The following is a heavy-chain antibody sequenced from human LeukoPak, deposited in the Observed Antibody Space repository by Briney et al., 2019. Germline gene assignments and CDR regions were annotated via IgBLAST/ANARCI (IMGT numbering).Heavy chain of an antibody. D-gene: IGHD3-10*01. J-gene: IGHJ4*02. Sequence: GRSLRLSCAASGFTFSSYGMHWVRQAPGKGLEWVAVISYDGSNKYYADSVKGRFTISRDNSKNTLYLQMNSLRAEDTAVYYCAKDSVMVRGVIGDYWGQGTLVTVSS. CDR3: AKDSVMVRGVIGDY. V-gene: IGHV3-30*18. CDR1: GFTFSSYG. CDR2: ISYDGSNK.